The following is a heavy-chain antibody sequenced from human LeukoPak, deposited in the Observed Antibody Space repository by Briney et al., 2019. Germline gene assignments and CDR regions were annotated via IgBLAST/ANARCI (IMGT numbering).Heavy chain of an antibody. CDR3: ARTDIVVVPAAIDY. V-gene: IGHV2-5*02. Sequence: SGPTLVYPTQTLTLTCTFSGFSLSTSGVGVGWIRQPPGKALEWLALIYWDDDKRYSPSLKSRLTITKDTSKNQVVLTMTNMDPVDTATYYCARTDIVVVPAAIDYWGQGTLVTVSS. CDR2: IYWDDDK. CDR1: GFSLSTSGVG. J-gene: IGHJ4*02. D-gene: IGHD2-2*01.